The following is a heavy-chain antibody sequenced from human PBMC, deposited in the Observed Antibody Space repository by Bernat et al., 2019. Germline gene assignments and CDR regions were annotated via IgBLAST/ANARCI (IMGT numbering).Heavy chain of an antibody. CDR2: IKEDGREK. V-gene: IGHV3-7*03. Sequence: EVQLVESGGGLVQPGGSLRLSCAASGFTFSSYWMRWVRQAPGKGLEWVANIKEDGREKYYVDSVKGRFTISRDNAKNALYLQMNCLRAEDTAVYYYTNDTYRGGYYDWGQGTLVTVSS. D-gene: IGHD1-26*01. CDR1: GFTFSSYW. J-gene: IGHJ4*01. CDR3: TNDTYRGGYYD.